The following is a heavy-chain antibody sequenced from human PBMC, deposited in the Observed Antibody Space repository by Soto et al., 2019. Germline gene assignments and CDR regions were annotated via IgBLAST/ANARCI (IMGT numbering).Heavy chain of an antibody. J-gene: IGHJ5*02. D-gene: IGHD1-7*01. CDR1: EDSVSSNSAA. Sequence: SQTLSLTCAISEDSVSSNSAAWNWIRQSPSRGLEWLGRTYYRSKWYNDYAVSGKSRITMKSDTSKNQFSLQLNSVTPEDTAVYYCARDGLTGTTWEVNWFDPWGQGTLVTVSS. CDR2: TYYRSKWYN. CDR3: ARDGLTGTTWEVNWFDP. V-gene: IGHV6-1*01.